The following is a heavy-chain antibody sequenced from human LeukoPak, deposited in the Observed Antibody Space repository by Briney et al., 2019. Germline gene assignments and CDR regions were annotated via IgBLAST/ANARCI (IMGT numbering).Heavy chain of an antibody. V-gene: IGHV4-39*01. J-gene: IGHJ4*02. CDR1: GGSISSSSYY. CDR2: IYYSGST. CDR3: ASPPLDILTGYSPPYFFDY. Sequence: PSETLSLTCTVSGGSISSSSYYWGWIRQPPGKGLEWIGRIYYSGSTYYNPSLKSRVTISVDTSKNQFSLELTSVTAADTAVYYCASPPLDILTGYSPPYFFDYWGQGTLVTVSS. D-gene: IGHD3-9*01.